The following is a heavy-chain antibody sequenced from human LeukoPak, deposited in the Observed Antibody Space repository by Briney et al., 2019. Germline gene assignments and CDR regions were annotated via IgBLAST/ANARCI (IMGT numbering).Heavy chain of an antibody. CDR1: GYSFTGYF. Sequence: GASVKVSCKASGYSFTGYFMHWVRQAPGQGLEWMGWISAYNGNTNYAQKLQGRVTMTTDTSTSTAYMELRSLRSDDTAVYYCARDTPRVRPTFGGVHAIPQQYWGQGTLVTVSS. V-gene: IGHV1-18*04. CDR2: ISAYNGNT. D-gene: IGHD3-16*01. CDR3: ARDTPRVRPTFGGVHAIPQQY. J-gene: IGHJ4*02.